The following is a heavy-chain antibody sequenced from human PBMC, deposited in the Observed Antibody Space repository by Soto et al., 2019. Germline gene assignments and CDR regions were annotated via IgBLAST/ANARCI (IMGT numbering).Heavy chain of an antibody. V-gene: IGHV4-34*01. CDR2: INHSGST. Sequence: TLSLTCAVYGGSFSGYYWSWIRQPPGKGLEWIGEINHSGSTNYNPSLKSRVTISVDTSKNQFSLKLSSVTAADTAVYYCARERITMIVRNTYYFDYWGQGTLVTVSS. D-gene: IGHD3-22*01. CDR3: ARERITMIVRNTYYFDY. CDR1: GGSFSGYY. J-gene: IGHJ4*02.